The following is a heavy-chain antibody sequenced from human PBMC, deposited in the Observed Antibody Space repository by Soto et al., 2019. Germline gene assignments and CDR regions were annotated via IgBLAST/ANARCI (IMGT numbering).Heavy chain of an antibody. V-gene: IGHV3-21*01. Sequence: GGSLRLSCAASGFTFSSYSMNWVRQAPGKGLEWVSSISSSSSYIYCADSVKGRFTISRDNAKNSLYLQMNSLRAEDTAVYYCARAARRIAVDYWGQGTLVTVSS. J-gene: IGHJ4*02. D-gene: IGHD6-13*01. CDR3: ARAARRIAVDY. CDR2: ISSSSSYI. CDR1: GFTFSSYS.